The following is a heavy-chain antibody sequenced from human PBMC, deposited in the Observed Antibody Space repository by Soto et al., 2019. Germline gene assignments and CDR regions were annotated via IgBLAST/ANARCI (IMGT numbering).Heavy chain of an antibody. CDR2: ISGSGGST. J-gene: IGHJ6*02. D-gene: IGHD1-26*01. CDR3: AKELSGSSDHYNYYGMDV. Sequence: EVQLLESGGGLVQPGGSLSLSCAASGFTFNSYAMNWVRQAPGKGLAWVSTISGSGGSTYYADSVKGRFTVSRDNSKNTMYLQMNSVRADDTAIYYCAKELSGSSDHYNYYGMDVWGQGTTVTVSS. V-gene: IGHV3-23*01. CDR1: GFTFNSYA.